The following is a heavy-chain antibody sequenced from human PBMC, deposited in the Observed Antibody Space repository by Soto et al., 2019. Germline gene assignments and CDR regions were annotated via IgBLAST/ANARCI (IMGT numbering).Heavy chain of an antibody. CDR3: AREDQYYYGMDV. CDR1: GGTFSSYA. J-gene: IGHJ6*02. CDR2: IIPIFGTA. Sequence: ASVKVSCKASGGTFSSYAISWVRQAPGQGLEWMGGIIPIFGTANYAQKFQGRVTITADKSTSTAYMELGSLRSEDTAVYYCAREDQYYYGMDVWGQGTTVTVSS. V-gene: IGHV1-69*06.